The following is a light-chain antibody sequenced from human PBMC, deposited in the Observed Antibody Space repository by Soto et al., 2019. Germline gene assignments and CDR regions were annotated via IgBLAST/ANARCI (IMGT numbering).Light chain of an antibody. V-gene: IGKV1-27*01. CDR2: AAS. CDR1: HGISHY. CDR3: QKYNSPPPT. Sequence: QVTQSPSSLSASVGDRVTITCRASHGISHYVAWYQQKPGKAPELLIHAASTLQSAVPSRFSGSGFGTDFTLTISSLQPEDVATYYCQKYNSPPPTFGQGTKLEIK. J-gene: IGKJ1*01.